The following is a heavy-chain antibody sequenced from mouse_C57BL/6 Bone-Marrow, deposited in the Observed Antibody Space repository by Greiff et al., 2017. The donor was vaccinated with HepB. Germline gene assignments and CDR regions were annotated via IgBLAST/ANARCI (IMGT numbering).Heavy chain of an antibody. J-gene: IGHJ4*01. CDR2: IYPRSGNT. CDR3: ATVVRHYYAMDY. V-gene: IGHV1-81*01. Sequence: VQLQQSGAELARPGASVKLSCKASGYTFTSYGISWVKQRTGQGLEWIGEIYPRSGNTYYNEKFKGKATLTADKSSSTAYMELRSLTSEDSAVYFCATVVRHYYAMDYWGQGTSVTVSS. D-gene: IGHD1-1*01. CDR1: GYTFTSYG.